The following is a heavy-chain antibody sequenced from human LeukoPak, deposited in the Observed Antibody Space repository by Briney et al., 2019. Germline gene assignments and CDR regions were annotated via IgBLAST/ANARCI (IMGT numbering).Heavy chain of an antibody. CDR2: INHSGST. CDR3: ARDGAIVWNHGRYYYYYMDV. CDR1: GGSFSGYY. Sequence: SETLSLXCAVYGGSFSGYYWSWSRQPPGKGLEWIGEINHSGSTNYNPSLKSRVTISVDTSKNQFSLKLSSVTAADTAVYYCARDGAIVWNHGRYYYYYMDVWGKGTTVTVSS. D-gene: IGHD1-14*01. V-gene: IGHV4-34*01. J-gene: IGHJ6*03.